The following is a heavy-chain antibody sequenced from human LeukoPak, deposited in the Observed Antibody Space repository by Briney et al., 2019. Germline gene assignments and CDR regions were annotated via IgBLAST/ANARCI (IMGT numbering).Heavy chain of an antibody. V-gene: IGHV4-59*08. CDR2: IYYSGST. D-gene: IGHD3-22*01. J-gene: IGHJ4*02. CDR3: ARHAPTYYYDSSGYPLYYFDY. CDR1: GGSISSYY. Sequence: PSETLSLTCTVSGGSISSYYWSWIRQPPGKGLEWIGYIYYSGSTNYNPSLKSRVTISVDTSKNQFSLKLSSVTAADTAVYYCARHAPTYYYDSSGYPLYYFDYWGQGTPVTVSS.